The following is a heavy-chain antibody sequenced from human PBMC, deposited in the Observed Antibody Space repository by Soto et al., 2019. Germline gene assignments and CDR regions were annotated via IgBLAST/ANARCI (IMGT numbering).Heavy chain of an antibody. D-gene: IGHD6-19*01. V-gene: IGHV4-59*01. J-gene: IGHJ5*02. Sequence: PSETLSLTCTVSGGSISSYYWSWIRQPPGKGLEWIGYIYYSGSTNYNPSLKSRVTISVDTSKNQFSLKLSSVTAADTAVYYCARSPPHEQWLVSPPNWFDPWGQGTLVTVSS. CDR1: GGSISSYY. CDR2: IYYSGST. CDR3: ARSPPHEQWLVSPPNWFDP.